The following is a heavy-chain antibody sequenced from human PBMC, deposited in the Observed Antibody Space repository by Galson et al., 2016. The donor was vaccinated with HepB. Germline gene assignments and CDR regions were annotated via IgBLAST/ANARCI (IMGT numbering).Heavy chain of an antibody. Sequence: ETLSLTCAVSGGPFTDVFWTWIRQSPEKGLEWIGEIHQSGSTNYNPSLESRVSMSVDLIKKQFSLTLRSVTAADTAVYFCARGGIGASPYYLDYWGQGTPVIVSS. CDR1: GGPFTDVF. CDR3: ARGGIGASPYYLDY. CDR2: IHQSGST. D-gene: IGHD3-16*01. J-gene: IGHJ4*02. V-gene: IGHV4-34*01.